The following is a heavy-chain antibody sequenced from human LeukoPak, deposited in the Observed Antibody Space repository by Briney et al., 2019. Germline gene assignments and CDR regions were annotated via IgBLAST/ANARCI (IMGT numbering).Heavy chain of an antibody. CDR2: ISYSGTT. D-gene: IGHD3-10*01. V-gene: IGHV4-39*02. J-gene: IGHJ4*02. CDR3: AANSADYNTLGSSYKV. Sequence: PSETLSLTCTVSSASISSSSYYWGWIRQSPGKGLEWIGSISYSGTTYYNPSLKSRVTISVDTSKNHFSLKLSSVTAADTAVYYCAANSADYNTLGSSYKVWGQGTLVTVSS. CDR1: SASISSSSYY.